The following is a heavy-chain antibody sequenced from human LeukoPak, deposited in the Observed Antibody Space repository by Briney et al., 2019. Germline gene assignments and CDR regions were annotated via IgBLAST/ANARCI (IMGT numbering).Heavy chain of an antibody. V-gene: IGHV1-2*02. J-gene: IGHJ4*02. CDR2: INPNSGGT. Sequence: ASVKVSCKASGYTFTSYGISWVRQAPGQGLEWMGWINPNSGGTNYAQKFQGRVTMTRDTSISTAYMELSRLRSDDTAVYYCARETPDYGLDYWGQGTLVTVSS. D-gene: IGHD4-17*01. CDR3: ARETPDYGLDY. CDR1: GYTFTSYG.